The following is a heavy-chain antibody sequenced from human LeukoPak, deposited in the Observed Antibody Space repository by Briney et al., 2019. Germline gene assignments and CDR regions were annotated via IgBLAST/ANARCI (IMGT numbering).Heavy chain of an antibody. CDR2: IYHSGST. CDR3: ARDLLTIWFGEFYY. D-gene: IGHD3-10*01. CDR1: GGSISSSNW. Sequence: SETLSLTCAVSGGSISSSNWWSWVRQPPGKGLEWIGEIYHSGSTNYNPSLKSRVTISVDKSKNQFSLKLSSVTAADTAVYYCARDLLTIWFGEFYYWGQGTLVTVSS. J-gene: IGHJ4*02. V-gene: IGHV4-4*02.